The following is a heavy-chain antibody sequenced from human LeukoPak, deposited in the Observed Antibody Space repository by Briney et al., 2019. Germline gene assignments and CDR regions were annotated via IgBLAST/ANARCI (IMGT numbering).Heavy chain of an antibody. V-gene: IGHV3-74*01. J-gene: IGHJ4*02. Sequence: GGSLRLSCAASGFTFSSYWMHWVRQAPGKGLVWVSRINTDGSSTSYADSVKGRFTISRDNAKNTLYLQMNSLRAEDTAVYYCARSPTYYDILTGYYPAYYFDYWGQGTLVTVSS. D-gene: IGHD3-9*01. CDR1: GFTFSSYW. CDR3: ARSPTYYDILTGYYPAYYFDY. CDR2: INTDGSST.